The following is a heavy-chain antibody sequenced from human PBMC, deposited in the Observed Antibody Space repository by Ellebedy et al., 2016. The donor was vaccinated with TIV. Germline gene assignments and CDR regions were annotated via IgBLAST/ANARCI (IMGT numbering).Heavy chain of an antibody. CDR1: GYTFTSYY. V-gene: IGHV1-18*04. CDR3: ARPYSYGSGRYDY. CDR2: ISADNGKT. D-gene: IGHD3-10*01. Sequence: ASVKVSCKASGYTFTSYYIHWVRQAPGQGLEWMGWISADNGKTKVAQKFQGRVTMTRDTSTSTVYMDLRSLRSDDTAVYFCARPYSYGSGRYDYWGQGTLVTVSS. J-gene: IGHJ4*02.